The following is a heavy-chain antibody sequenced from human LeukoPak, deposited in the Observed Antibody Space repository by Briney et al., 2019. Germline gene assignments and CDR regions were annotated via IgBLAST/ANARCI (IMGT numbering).Heavy chain of an antibody. CDR2: ISGSGGII. V-gene: IGHV3-23*01. J-gene: IGHJ4*02. CDR3: AKGLPDYGDYIEGY. Sequence: PGGSLRLSCAASGFTFSSFGMSWVRQAPGKGLEWVSTISGSGGIIDYADSVKGRSTFSRDNSRNMVYLQMNSLRAEDTAVYYCAKGLPDYGDYIEGYWGQGTLVTVSS. D-gene: IGHD4-17*01. CDR1: GFTFSSFG.